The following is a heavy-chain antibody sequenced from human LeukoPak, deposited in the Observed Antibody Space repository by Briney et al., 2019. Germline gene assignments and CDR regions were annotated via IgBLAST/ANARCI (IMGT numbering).Heavy chain of an antibody. D-gene: IGHD2-2*01. CDR2: VNPNSGGT. V-gene: IGHV1-2*02. Sequence: GASVKVSCKASGYTFIGYYMHWVRQAPGQGLEWMGWVNPNSGGTVYAQKFQGRVTMARDTSITTAYMELSRLRYDDTAVYYCARGPAPNHPGAFDIWGQGTMVTVSS. J-gene: IGHJ3*02. CDR1: GYTFIGYY. CDR3: ARGPAPNHPGAFDI.